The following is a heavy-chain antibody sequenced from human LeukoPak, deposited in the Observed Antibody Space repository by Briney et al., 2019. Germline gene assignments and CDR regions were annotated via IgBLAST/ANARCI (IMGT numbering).Heavy chain of an antibody. CDR3: ARTRPTRLYSYGSRYYFDY. Sequence: SETLSLTCTVSGGSISGYYWSWIRQPAGKGLEWIGRIYTSGSTNYNPSLKSRVTMSVDTSKNQFSLKLSSVTAADTAVYYCARTRPTRLYSYGSRYYFDYWGQGTLVTVSS. CDR2: IYTSGST. V-gene: IGHV4-4*07. J-gene: IGHJ4*02. CDR1: GGSISGYY. D-gene: IGHD5-18*01.